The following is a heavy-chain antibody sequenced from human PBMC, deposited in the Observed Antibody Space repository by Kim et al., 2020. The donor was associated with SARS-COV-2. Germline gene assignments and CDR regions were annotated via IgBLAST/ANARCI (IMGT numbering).Heavy chain of an antibody. J-gene: IGHJ4*01. V-gene: IGHV4-30-4*01. CDR3: ARTHGPTVTNRFYF. D-gene: IGHD4-17*01. CDR2: IYYSGST. CDR1: GDSISSGDYY. Sequence: SETLSLTCTVSGDSISSGDYYWSWIRQPPGKGLEWIGYIYYSGSTYYNPSLKSRITVSVDTSKNQFSLKLNSVTAADTAVYYCARTHGPTVTNRFYFWG.